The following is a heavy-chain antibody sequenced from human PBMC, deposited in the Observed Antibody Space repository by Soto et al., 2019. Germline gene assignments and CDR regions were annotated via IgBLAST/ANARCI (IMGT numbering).Heavy chain of an antibody. J-gene: IGHJ6*02. Sequence: SETLSLTCGVSGGSISSSNWWSWVRQPPGKGLEWSGEIYHSGSTNYNPSLKSRVTISVDKSKNQSSLKLSSWTAADTAVYYSARGGTRYSIRDYYYYGMDVWGQGTTVTVSS. CDR1: GGSISSSNW. V-gene: IGHV4-4*02. CDR3: ARGGTRYSIRDYYYYGMDV. CDR2: IYHSGST. D-gene: IGHD3-9*01.